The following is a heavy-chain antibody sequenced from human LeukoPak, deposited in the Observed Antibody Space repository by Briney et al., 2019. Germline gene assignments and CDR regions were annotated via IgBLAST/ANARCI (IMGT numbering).Heavy chain of an antibody. CDR1: GFTFSSYS. D-gene: IGHD3-22*01. J-gene: IGHJ4*02. CDR2: ISRSSSTI. CDR3: AKEGDNLLRPTMGTYFDY. Sequence: GGSLRLSCAASGFTFSSYSMNWVRQAPGKGLEWVSYISRSSSTIYYADSVKGRFTISRDNAKNSLYLQMNSLRAEDTALYYCAKEGDNLLRPTMGTYFDYWGQGTLVTVSS. V-gene: IGHV3-48*04.